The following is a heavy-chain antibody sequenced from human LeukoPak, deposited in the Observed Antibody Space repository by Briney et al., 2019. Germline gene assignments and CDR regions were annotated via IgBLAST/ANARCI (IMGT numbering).Heavy chain of an antibody. J-gene: IGHJ4*02. V-gene: IGHV3-15*01. CDR1: GFTFSNAW. CDR3: TTSYYDSSGYTL. CDR2: IKTKTDGGPT. Sequence: GGSLRLSCAASGFTFSNAWMSWVRQAPGKGLEWVGRIKTKTDGGPTDYPAPVKGRFTISRDDSKNTLYLQMNSLKTEDTAVYYCTTSYYDSSGYTLWGQETLVTVSS. D-gene: IGHD3-22*01.